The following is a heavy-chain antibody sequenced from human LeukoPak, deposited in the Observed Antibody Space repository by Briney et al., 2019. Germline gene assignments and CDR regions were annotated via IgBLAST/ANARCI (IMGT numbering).Heavy chain of an antibody. J-gene: IGHJ4*02. D-gene: IGHD2-2*01. Sequence: GGSLRLSCAASGFTFSSYWMSWVRQAPGKGLEWVSTITGSGGSTYYADSVKGRFTLSRGNSKNTLYLQMNSLRAEDTAVFYCAKHKSTSSHYHFDYWGQGTLVTVSS. CDR1: GFTFSSYW. V-gene: IGHV3-23*01. CDR2: ITGSGGST. CDR3: AKHKSTSSHYHFDY.